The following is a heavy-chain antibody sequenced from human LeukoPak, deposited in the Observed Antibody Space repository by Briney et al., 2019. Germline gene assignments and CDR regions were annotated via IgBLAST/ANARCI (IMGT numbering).Heavy chain of an antibody. J-gene: IGHJ4*02. V-gene: IGHV3-7*03. Sequence: GGSLRLSCAASEFTFSRHWMSWVRQAPGKGLEWVANIKQDGSEKHYGDSVKGRFTISRDNAKNSLYLQMNSLRAEDTAVYYCARDSTMVRGGVTYYFDYWGQGTLVTVSS. D-gene: IGHD3-10*01. CDR3: ARDSTMVRGGVTYYFDY. CDR1: EFTFSRHW. CDR2: IKQDGSEK.